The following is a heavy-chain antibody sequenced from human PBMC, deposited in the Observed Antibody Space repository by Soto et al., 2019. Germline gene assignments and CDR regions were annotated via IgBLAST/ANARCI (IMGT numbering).Heavy chain of an antibody. J-gene: IGHJ6*02. CDR1: GYSFTSYW. D-gene: IGHD1-26*01. V-gene: IGHV5-10-1*01. CDR2: IDPSDSYT. CDR3: ARVIDSGSYYKPNPTPYYYYGMDV. Sequence: PGESLKISCKGSGYSFTSYWISWVRQMPGKGLEWMGRIDPSDSYTNYSPSFQGHVTISADKSISTAYLQWSSLKASDTAMYYCARVIDSGSYYKPNPTPYYYYGMDVWGQGTTVTVSS.